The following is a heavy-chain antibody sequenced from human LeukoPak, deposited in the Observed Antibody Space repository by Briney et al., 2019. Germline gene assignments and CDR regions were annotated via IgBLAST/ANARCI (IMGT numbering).Heavy chain of an antibody. CDR3: ARDSSYGY. Sequence: PGGSLRLSCAASGFTFSSHWMSWVRQAPGKGLEWVANIKQDGSEKYYVDSVKGRFTISRDNAKNSLYLQMNSLRAEDTAVYYCARDSSYGYWGQGTLVTVSS. CDR2: IKQDGSEK. CDR1: GFTFSSHW. J-gene: IGHJ4*02. V-gene: IGHV3-7*01. D-gene: IGHD1-26*01.